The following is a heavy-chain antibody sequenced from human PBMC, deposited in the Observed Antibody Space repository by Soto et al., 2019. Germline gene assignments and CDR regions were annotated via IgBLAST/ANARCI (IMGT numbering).Heavy chain of an antibody. Sequence: PGGSLRLSCAASGFTVSINYMSWVRRAPGKGLEWVSVIYSGGSTYYADSVKGRFTISRDNSKNTLYLQMNSLRAEDTAVYYCARDHCSGGSCYQNYYYGMDVWGQGTTVTVSS. D-gene: IGHD2-15*01. J-gene: IGHJ6*02. CDR2: IYSGGST. CDR1: GFTVSINY. V-gene: IGHV3-53*01. CDR3: ARDHCSGGSCYQNYYYGMDV.